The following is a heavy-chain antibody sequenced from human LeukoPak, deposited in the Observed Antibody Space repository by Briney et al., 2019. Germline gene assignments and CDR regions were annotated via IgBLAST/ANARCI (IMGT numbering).Heavy chain of an antibody. CDR2: IIPIFGTA. CDR3: ARGYHRDAFDI. CDR1: GGTFSSYA. D-gene: IGHD2-2*01. Sequence: SVKVSCKASGGTFSSYAISWVRQAPGQGLEWMGGIIPIFGTANYAQKFQGRVTITADKSTSTAYMELSSLRSDDTAVYYCARGYHRDAFDIWGQGTMVTVSS. V-gene: IGHV1-69*06. J-gene: IGHJ3*02.